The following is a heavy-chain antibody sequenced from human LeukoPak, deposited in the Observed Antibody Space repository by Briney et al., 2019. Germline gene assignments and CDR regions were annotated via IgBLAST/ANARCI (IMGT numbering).Heavy chain of an antibody. CDR1: GYTFTGYY. CDR3: ARLPDYYDSSGYYIDY. CDR2: INPNSGGT. Sequence: ASVKVSCKASGYTFTGYYMHWVRQAPGQGLEWMGWINPNSGGTNYAQKFQGRVTMTRDTSISTAYMELSRLRSDDTAVYYCARLPDYYDSSGYYIDYWGQGTLVTVSS. V-gene: IGHV1-2*02. J-gene: IGHJ4*02. D-gene: IGHD3-22*01.